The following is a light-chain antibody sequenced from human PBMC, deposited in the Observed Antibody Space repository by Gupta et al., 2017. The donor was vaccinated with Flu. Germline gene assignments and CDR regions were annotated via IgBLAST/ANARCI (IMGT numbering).Light chain of an antibody. CDR2: AAS. Sequence: PSCVSASIGDRVTITCRASQSSSIYLNWYQQRPGKAPGLLIYAASSLQGGLPSRFSGSGSGTDFTLTISSLQPEDVAVYYCQQSYTTPRTFGQGTKVELK. CDR3: QQSYTTPRT. CDR1: QSSSIY. V-gene: IGKV1-39*01. J-gene: IGKJ1*01.